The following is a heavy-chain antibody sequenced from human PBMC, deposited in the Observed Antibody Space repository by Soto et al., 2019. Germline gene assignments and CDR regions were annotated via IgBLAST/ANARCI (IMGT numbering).Heavy chain of an antibody. CDR3: ARVLRFLEWEGPIDY. V-gene: IGHV4-31*03. D-gene: IGHD3-3*01. CDR2: IYYSGST. CDR1: GGSISSGGYY. J-gene: IGHJ4*02. Sequence: QVQLQESGPGLVKPSQTLSLTCTVSGGSISSGGYYWSWIRQHPGKGLEWIGYIYYSGSTYYNPSLKSRVTISVDTSKNQFSLMLSSVTAADTAVYYCARVLRFLEWEGPIDYWGQGTLVTVSS.